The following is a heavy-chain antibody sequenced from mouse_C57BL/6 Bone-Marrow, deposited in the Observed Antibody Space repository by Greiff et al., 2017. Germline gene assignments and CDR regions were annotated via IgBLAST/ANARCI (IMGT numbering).Heavy chain of an antibody. CDR2: IDPSDSYT. J-gene: IGHJ4*01. V-gene: IGHV1-50*01. Sequence: QVQLQQPGAELVKPGASVKLSCKASGYTFTSYWMQWVKQRPGQGLEWIGEIDPSDSYTNYNQKFKGKATFTVDTSSSTAYMQLSSLTSEDSAVYYCAREGVTTHYYAMDYWGQGTSVTVSS. CDR1: GYTFTSYW. D-gene: IGHD2-2*01. CDR3: AREGVTTHYYAMDY.